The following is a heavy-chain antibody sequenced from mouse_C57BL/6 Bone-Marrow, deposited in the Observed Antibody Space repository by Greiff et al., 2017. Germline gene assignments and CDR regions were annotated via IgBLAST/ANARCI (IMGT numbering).Heavy chain of an antibody. J-gene: IGHJ2*01. D-gene: IGHD1-1*01. CDR3: ARETTVVALDY. CDR1: GYTFPSYW. V-gene: IGHV1-50*01. CDR2: IDPSDSYT. Sequence: QVHVKQSGAELVKPGASVKLSCKASGYTFPSYWMQWVKQRPGQGLDWIGEIDPSDSYTNYNQKFKGKATLTVDTSSSTAYMQLSSLTSEDSAVYYCARETTVVALDYWGQGTTLTVSS.